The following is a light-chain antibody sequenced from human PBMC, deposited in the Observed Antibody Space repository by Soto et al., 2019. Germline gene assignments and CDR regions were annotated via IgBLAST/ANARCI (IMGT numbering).Light chain of an antibody. CDR1: SSDIGTYNL. CDR3: CSYAGSSTLYG. V-gene: IGLV2-23*02. CDR2: EVN. Sequence: QSALTQPASVSGSPGQSITISCTGTSSDIGTYNLVSWYQQHPGKAPKLMIYEVNKRPSGVSDRFSGSKSGNTASLTISGLQAEDEADYYCCSYAGSSTLYGFGTGTKSPS. J-gene: IGLJ1*01.